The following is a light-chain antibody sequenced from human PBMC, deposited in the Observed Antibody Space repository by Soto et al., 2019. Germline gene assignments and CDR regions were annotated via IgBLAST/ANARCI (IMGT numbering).Light chain of an antibody. V-gene: IGLV2-14*01. CDR3: SSYTSSSTRGV. CDR1: SSDVGGYNY. J-gene: IGLJ1*01. CDR2: DVS. Sequence: QSALTQPASVSGSPGQSITISCTGTSSDVGGYNYVSWYQQHPGKAPKLMIYDVSNRPSGVSNRFSGSKSGNTASLTISGLQAEDDADYDCSSYTSSSTRGVFGTGTKGTVL.